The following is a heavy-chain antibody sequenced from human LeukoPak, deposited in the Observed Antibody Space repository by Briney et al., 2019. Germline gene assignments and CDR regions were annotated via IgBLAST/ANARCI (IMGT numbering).Heavy chain of an antibody. V-gene: IGHV3-7*01. CDR1: GFTFSSYW. CDR2: IKQDGSEK. Sequence: GGSLRLSCAASGFTFSSYWMSGVRQAPGKGLEWVANIKQDGSEKYYVDSMKGRFTISRDNAKNSLYLQMNSLRPEDTAVYYCARTWIQLWPPDYWGQGALVTVSS. J-gene: IGHJ4*02. D-gene: IGHD5-18*01. CDR3: ARTWIQLWPPDY.